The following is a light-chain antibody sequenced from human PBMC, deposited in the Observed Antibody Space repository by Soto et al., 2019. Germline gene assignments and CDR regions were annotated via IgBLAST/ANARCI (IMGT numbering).Light chain of an antibody. CDR3: SSYAGSTKVV. CDR2: EVS. J-gene: IGLJ3*02. CDR1: SSDVGGYNY. V-gene: IGLV2-8*01. Sequence: QSALTQPPSASGSPGQSVTISCTGTSSDVGGYNYVSRYQRHPGKAPKFMVYEVSKRPSGVPGHFSGSKSGNTASLTVSGLQVDDEADYYCSSYAGSTKVVFGGGTKLTVL.